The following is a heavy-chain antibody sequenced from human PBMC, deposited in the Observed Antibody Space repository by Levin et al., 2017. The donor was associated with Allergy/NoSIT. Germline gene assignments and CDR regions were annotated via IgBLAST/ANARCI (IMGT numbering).Heavy chain of an antibody. J-gene: IGHJ4*02. D-gene: IGHD4-17*01. CDR3: ARVPIYGDYDRRPYYFDY. Sequence: SETLSLTCTVSGGSISSYYWSWIRQPPGKGLEWIGYIYYSGSTNYNPSLKSRVTISVDTSKNQFSLKLSSVTAADTAVYYCARVPIYGDYDRRPYYFDYWGQGTLVTVSS. CDR2: IYYSGST. V-gene: IGHV4-59*01. CDR1: GGSISSYY.